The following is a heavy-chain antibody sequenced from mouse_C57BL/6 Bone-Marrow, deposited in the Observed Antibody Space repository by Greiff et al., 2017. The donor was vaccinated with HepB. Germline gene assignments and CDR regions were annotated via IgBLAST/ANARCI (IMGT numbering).Heavy chain of an antibody. CDR2: IDPSDSYT. CDR3: ASYGRYAMDY. CDR1: GYTFTSYW. J-gene: IGHJ4*01. Sequence: QVQLQQPGAELVRPGTSVKLSCKASGYTFTSYWMHWVKQRPGKGLEWIGVIDPSDSYTNYNQKFKGKATLTVDTSSSTAYMQLSSLTSEDSAVYYCASYGRYAMDYWGQGTSVTVSS. D-gene: IGHD1-2*01. V-gene: IGHV1-59*01.